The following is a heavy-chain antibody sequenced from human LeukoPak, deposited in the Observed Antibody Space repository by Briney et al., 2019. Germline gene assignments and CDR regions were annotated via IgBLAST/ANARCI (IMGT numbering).Heavy chain of an antibody. J-gene: IGHJ6*02. CDR3: ARDRSVATGYYYGMDV. Sequence: GGSLRLSCAASGFTVSNSCMSWVRQAPGKGLEWVSVIYSGGGTYYADSVKGRFTISRDNSRNTLYLQMNSLRAEDTAVYYCARDRSVATGYYYGMDVWDQGTTVTVSS. D-gene: IGHD5-12*01. CDR2: IYSGGGT. V-gene: IGHV3-66*01. CDR1: GFTVSNSC.